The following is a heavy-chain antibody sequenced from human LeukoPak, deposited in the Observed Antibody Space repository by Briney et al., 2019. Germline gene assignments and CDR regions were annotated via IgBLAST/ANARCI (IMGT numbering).Heavy chain of an antibody. J-gene: IGHJ6*02. Sequence: ASVKVSCKAPGYTFTGYYMHWVRQAPGQGLEWMGWINPNSGGTNYAQKFQGRVTMTRDTSISTAYMELSRLRSDDTAVYYCAREGYCTNGVCYSRFDYYYYYGMDVWGQGTTVTVSS. CDR1: GYTFTGYY. CDR2: INPNSGGT. D-gene: IGHD2-8*01. CDR3: AREGYCTNGVCYSRFDYYYYYGMDV. V-gene: IGHV1-2*02.